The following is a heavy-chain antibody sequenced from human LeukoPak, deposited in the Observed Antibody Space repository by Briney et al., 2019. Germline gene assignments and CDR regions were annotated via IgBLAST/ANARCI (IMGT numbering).Heavy chain of an antibody. CDR3: ASWSGIAAAGQTFYYFDY. D-gene: IGHD6-13*01. CDR2: ISGSGGSA. Sequence: GGSLRLSCAASGFTFSSYAMSWVRQAPGKGLEWVSAISGSGGSAYYADSVKGRFTISRDNAKNSLYLQMNSLRAEDTAVYYCASWSGIAAAGQTFYYFDYWGQGTLVTVSS. J-gene: IGHJ4*02. V-gene: IGHV3-23*01. CDR1: GFTFSSYA.